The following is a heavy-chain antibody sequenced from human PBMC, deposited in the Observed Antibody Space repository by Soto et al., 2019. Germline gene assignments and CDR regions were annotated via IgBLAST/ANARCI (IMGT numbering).Heavy chain of an antibody. D-gene: IGHD2-15*01. CDR1: GGTFSSYT. CDR2: IIPILGIA. V-gene: IGHV1-69*08. J-gene: IGHJ6*03. CDR3: AREPCSGGSCYYYYYMDV. Sequence: QVQLVQSGAEVKKPGSSVKVSCKASGGTFSSYTISWVRQAPGQGLEWMGRIIPILGIANYAQKFQGRVTITADKSTSTAYMELSSLRSEDTAVYSCAREPCSGGSCYYYYYMDVWGKGTTVTVSS.